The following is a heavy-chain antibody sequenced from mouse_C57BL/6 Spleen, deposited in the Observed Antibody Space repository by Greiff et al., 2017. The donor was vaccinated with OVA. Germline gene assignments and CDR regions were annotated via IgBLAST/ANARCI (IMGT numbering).Heavy chain of an antibody. CDR2: INPNNGGT. CDR1: GYSFTGYY. D-gene: IGHD2-5*01. CDR3: ARGSNFYAMDY. J-gene: IGHJ4*01. V-gene: IGHV1-42*01. Sequence: VQLQQSGPELVKPGASVKISCKASGYSFTGYYMNWVKQSPEKSLEWIGEINPNNGGTSYNQKFKGKATLTVDKSSSTAYMELRSLTSEDSAVYYCARGSNFYAMDYWGQGTSVTVSS.